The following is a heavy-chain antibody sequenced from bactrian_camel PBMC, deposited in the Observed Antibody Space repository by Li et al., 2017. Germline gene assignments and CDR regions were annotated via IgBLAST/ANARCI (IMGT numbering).Heavy chain of an antibody. D-gene: IGHD3*01. CDR1: GSARSSYY. Sequence: HVQLVESGGGSVQAGGSLRLSCAASGSARSSYYMGWFRQSPGKEREGIAAIDSDGSTVYANSVKGRFTISQDNAKNIIYLQMSSLTPDDTAMYYCAAVTRIIVGDYCDGITAWGQGTQ. V-gene: IGHV3S55*01. J-gene: IGHJ6*01. CDR3: AAVTRIIVGDYCDGITA. CDR2: IDSDGST.